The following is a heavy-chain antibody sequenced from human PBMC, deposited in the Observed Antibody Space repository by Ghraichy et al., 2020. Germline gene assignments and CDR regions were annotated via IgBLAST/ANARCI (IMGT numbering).Heavy chain of an antibody. CDR3: VRENQGDTFDI. Sequence: GGSLRLSCAASGFSFRNYGMNWVRQAPGKGLEWVSAIGSSGVSTYYADSVKGRFTISRDNSKNTLYLQMNSLRADDTAVYYCVRENQGDTFDIWGQGTTVTVSS. J-gene: IGHJ3*02. CDR2: IGSSGVST. V-gene: IGHV3-23*01. CDR1: GFSFRNYG.